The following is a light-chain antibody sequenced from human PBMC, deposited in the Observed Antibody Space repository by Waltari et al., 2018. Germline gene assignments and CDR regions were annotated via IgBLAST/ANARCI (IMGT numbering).Light chain of an antibody. V-gene: IGLV1-44*01. Sequence: QSVLTQPPSASGTPGQRVIISCSGSGSNIGIHTVNWYRQVPGTAPELLIYRDNRRPSVVPDRFHGAKSGTSASLAISGLQSEDEADYYCAGWDDSLNGVFGGGTKLTVL. CDR2: RDN. CDR3: AGWDDSLNGV. J-gene: IGLJ3*02. CDR1: GSNIGIHT.